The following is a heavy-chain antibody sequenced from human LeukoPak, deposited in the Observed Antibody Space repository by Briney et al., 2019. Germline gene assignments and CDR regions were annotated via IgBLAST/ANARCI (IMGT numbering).Heavy chain of an antibody. V-gene: IGHV3-48*04. CDR2: ISSSSSTI. CDR3: ARDETIAAAGTHYFDY. J-gene: IGHJ4*02. CDR1: GFTFSSYS. Sequence: GGSLRLSCAASGFTFSSYSMNWVRQAPGKGLEWVSYISSSSSTIYYADSVKGRFTISRDNAKNSLYLQMNSLRAEDTAVYYCARDETIAAAGTHYFDYWGQGTLVTVSS. D-gene: IGHD6-13*01.